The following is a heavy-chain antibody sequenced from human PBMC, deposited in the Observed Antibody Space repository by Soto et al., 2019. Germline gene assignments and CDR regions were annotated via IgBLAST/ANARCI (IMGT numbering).Heavy chain of an antibody. CDR1: GGSFSGYY. Sequence: SETLSLTCAVYGGSFSGYYWSWIRQPPGKGLEWIGEINHSGSTNYNPSLKSRVTISVDTSKNQFSLKLSSVTAADTAVYYCARLPDHVYYDFWSGYTSAWGQGTLVTVSS. J-gene: IGHJ5*02. CDR3: ARLPDHVYYDFWSGYTSA. D-gene: IGHD3-3*01. CDR2: INHSGST. V-gene: IGHV4-34*01.